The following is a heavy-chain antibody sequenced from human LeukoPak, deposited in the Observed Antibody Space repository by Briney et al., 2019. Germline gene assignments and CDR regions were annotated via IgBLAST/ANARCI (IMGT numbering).Heavy chain of an antibody. CDR2: ISAYNGNT. Sequence: ASXKVSCKASGYTFTSYGISWVRQAPGQGVEWMGWISAYNGNTNYAQKLQGRVTMPPATSPSTAYMELRSLSSDDTAVYYCARTYSSGWYWFDPWGQGTLVTVSS. V-gene: IGHV1-18*01. D-gene: IGHD6-19*01. J-gene: IGHJ5*02. CDR3: ARTYSSGWYWFDP. CDR1: GYTFTSYG.